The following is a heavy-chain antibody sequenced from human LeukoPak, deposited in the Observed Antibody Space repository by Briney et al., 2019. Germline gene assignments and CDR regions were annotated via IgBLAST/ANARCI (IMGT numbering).Heavy chain of an antibody. Sequence: SETLSLTCTVSGGSISSGGYYWSWIRQPPGKGLEWIGYIYHSGSTYYNPSHKSRVTISVDRSKNQFSLKLSSVTAADTAVYYCASPIVVVPAAIRRLAFDIWGQGTMVTVSS. J-gene: IGHJ3*02. V-gene: IGHV4-30-2*01. CDR3: ASPIVVVPAAIRRLAFDI. CDR1: GGSISSGGYY. CDR2: IYHSGST. D-gene: IGHD2-2*01.